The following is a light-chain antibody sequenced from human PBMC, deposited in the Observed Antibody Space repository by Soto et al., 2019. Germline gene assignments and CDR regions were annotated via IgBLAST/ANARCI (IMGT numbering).Light chain of an antibody. J-gene: IGKJ5*01. CDR2: GAS. Sequence: EIVLTQSPGTLSLSPGERAALSCRASQSVNNNFLAWYQQKPGQAPRLLIYGASSRATGIPDRFRGGGSGTDFTLTIIRLEPEDFGVYYSQQYGNSPITFGQGTRLDI. CDR1: QSVNNNF. V-gene: IGKV3-20*01. CDR3: QQYGNSPIT.